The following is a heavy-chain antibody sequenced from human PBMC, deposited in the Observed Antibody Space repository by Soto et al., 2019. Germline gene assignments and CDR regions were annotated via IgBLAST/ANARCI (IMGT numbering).Heavy chain of an antibody. Sequence: QITLKESGPTLVKPTQTLTLTCTFSGFSLSTSGVGVGWIRQPPGKALEWLALIYWDDDTRYSPSLKSRLTITKDTSKHQVVLTMTNMDPVDTATYYCAHRGGQALFDYWGQSTLVTVSS. J-gene: IGHJ4*02. V-gene: IGHV2-5*02. D-gene: IGHD2-15*01. CDR1: GFSLSTSGVG. CDR2: IYWDDDT. CDR3: AHRGGQALFDY.